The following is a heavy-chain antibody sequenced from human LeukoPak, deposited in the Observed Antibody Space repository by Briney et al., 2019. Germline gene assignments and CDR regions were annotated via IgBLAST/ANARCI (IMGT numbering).Heavy chain of an antibody. V-gene: IGHV3-30*04. D-gene: IGHD1-1*01. CDR3: ARKKDWNFDY. J-gene: IGHJ4*02. Sequence: GGSLRLSCAASGFTFSSYEMHWVRQAPGKGLEWVAVISYGGNNKDYADSVKARFTISRDNSKNTLYLQMNSLRAEDTAVYYCARKKDWNFDYWGQGTLVTVSS. CDR2: ISYGGNNK. CDR1: GFTFSSYE.